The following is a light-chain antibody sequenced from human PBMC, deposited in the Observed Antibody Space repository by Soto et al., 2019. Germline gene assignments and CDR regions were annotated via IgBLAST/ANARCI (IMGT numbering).Light chain of an antibody. Sequence: DIVMTQSPDSLAVSLGERATINCKPSQSVLYSSNNKNYLAWYQQKPGQTPKLLIYWASSRESGVPDRFSGSGSGTAFTLTISSLQDEDVAVYYCQQYYSAPLTFGGGTKVEIK. CDR2: WAS. CDR3: QQYYSAPLT. J-gene: IGKJ4*01. V-gene: IGKV4-1*01. CDR1: QSVLYSSNNKNY.